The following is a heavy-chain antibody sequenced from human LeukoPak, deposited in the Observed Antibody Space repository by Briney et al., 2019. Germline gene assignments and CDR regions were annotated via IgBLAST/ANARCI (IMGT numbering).Heavy chain of an antibody. CDR3: AKVRWFGELFLYDP. Sequence: SGGSLRLSCAASGFTFSSYAMSWVRQAPGKGLEWVSAIGGSGGSTYYADSVKGRFTISRDNSKNTLYLQMNSLRAEDTAVYYCAKVRWFGELFLYDPWGQGTLVTVSS. CDR2: IGGSGGST. CDR1: GFTFSSYA. J-gene: IGHJ5*02. V-gene: IGHV3-23*01. D-gene: IGHD3-10*01.